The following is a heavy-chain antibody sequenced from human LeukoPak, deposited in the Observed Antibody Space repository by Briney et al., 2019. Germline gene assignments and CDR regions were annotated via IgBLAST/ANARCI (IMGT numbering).Heavy chain of an antibody. J-gene: IGHJ4*02. D-gene: IGHD3-16*02. CDR2: IWYDGSNK. V-gene: IGHV3-33*01. Sequence: GGSLRLSCAASGFTFSSYGMHWVRQAPGKGLEWVAVIWYDGSNKFYADSVKGRFTISRDNSKNTLYLQMNSLRAEDTAVYYCARGRYDYVWGSYRYTRAYFDYWGQGTLVTVSS. CDR3: ARGRYDYVWGSYRYTRAYFDY. CDR1: GFTFSSYG.